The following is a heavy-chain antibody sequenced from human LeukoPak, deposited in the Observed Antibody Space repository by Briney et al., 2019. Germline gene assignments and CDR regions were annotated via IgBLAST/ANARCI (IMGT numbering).Heavy chain of an antibody. CDR3: VRDPSVAADDY. D-gene: IGHD6-19*01. CDR1: GFTFSSYE. Sequence: GGSLRLSCAASGFTFSSYEMNWVRQAPGKGLEWVSYSSSGGSAIYYADSVKGRFTISRDNAKNSLYLQMNSLRAEDTAIYYCVRDPSVAADDYWGRGTLVTVSS. V-gene: IGHV3-48*03. J-gene: IGHJ4*02. CDR2: SSSGGSAI.